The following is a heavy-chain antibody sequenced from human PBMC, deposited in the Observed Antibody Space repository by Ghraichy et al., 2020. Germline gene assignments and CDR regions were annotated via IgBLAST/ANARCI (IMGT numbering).Heavy chain of an antibody. CDR3: ATVLGPAASNWFDP. V-gene: IGHV3-23*01. D-gene: IGHD2-2*01. CDR2: ISGSGGST. J-gene: IGHJ5*02. CDR1: GFTFSSYA. Sequence: GESLNISCAASGFTFSSYAMSWVRQAPGKGLEWVSAISGSGGSTYYADSVKGRFTISRDNSKNTLYLQMNSLRAEDTAVYYCATVLGPAASNWFDPWGQGTLVTVSS.